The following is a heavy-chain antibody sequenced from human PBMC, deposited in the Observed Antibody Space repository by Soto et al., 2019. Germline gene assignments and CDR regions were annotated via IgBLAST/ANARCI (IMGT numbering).Heavy chain of an antibody. J-gene: IGHJ4*02. CDR3: AKAPNDYAPSRDY. D-gene: IGHD4-17*01. Sequence: GGTLRLSGSASGFTFSSYAMSWVRQAPGKGLEWVSAISGSGGSTYYADSVKGRFTISRDNSKNTLYLQMNSLRAEDTAVYYCAKAPNDYAPSRDYWGQGTLVTVSS. CDR2: ISGSGGST. V-gene: IGHV3-23*01. CDR1: GFTFSSYA.